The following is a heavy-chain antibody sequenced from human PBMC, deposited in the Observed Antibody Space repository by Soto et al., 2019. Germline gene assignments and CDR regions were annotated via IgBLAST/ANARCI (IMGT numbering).Heavy chain of an antibody. D-gene: IGHD5-12*01. CDR1: GFTFSSYA. V-gene: IGHV3-23*01. Sequence: HPGGSLRLSCAASGFTFSSYAMSWVRQAPGKGLEWVSAISGSGGSTYYADSVKGRFTISRDNSKNTLYLQMNSLRAEDTAVYYCAMDVDIVATMDLFDPWGQGTLVTVSS. J-gene: IGHJ5*02. CDR3: AMDVDIVATMDLFDP. CDR2: ISGSGGST.